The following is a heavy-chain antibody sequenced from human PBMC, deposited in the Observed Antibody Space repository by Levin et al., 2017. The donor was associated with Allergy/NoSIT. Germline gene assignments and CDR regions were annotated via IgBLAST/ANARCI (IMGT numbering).Heavy chain of an antibody. Sequence: LRLSCAVSGGSISSGGYSWSWIRQPPGKGLEWIGNIYLSGSTNDNPSLKSRVTMSVDRSKNQFSLKLSYVTAADTAVYYCARVAGYSDGYYFDYWGPGTLVTVSS. V-gene: IGHV4-30-2*01. J-gene: IGHJ4*02. D-gene: IGHD5-18*01. CDR2: IYLSGST. CDR1: GGSISSGGYS. CDR3: ARVAGYSDGYYFDY.